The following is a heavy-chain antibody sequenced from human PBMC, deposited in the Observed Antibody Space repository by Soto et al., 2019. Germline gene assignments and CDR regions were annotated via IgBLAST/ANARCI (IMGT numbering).Heavy chain of an antibody. D-gene: IGHD1-1*01. Sequence: PEGSLRLSCATTGFSFTIFGMHWVRQAPGRGLELIAFIRSGSTTIKYTDYVRGQYTVSRANAKSTLLLQMASLRDEDTGVYYCAREVELAGPWGILGHWGQGDQVTVSS. CDR1: GFSFTIFG. V-gene: IGHV3-48*02. CDR3: AREVELAGPWGILGH. CDR2: IRSGSTTI. J-gene: IGHJ4*02.